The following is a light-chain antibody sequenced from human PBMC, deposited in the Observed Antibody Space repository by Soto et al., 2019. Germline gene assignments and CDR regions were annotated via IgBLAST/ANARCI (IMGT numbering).Light chain of an antibody. Sequence: DLQMTQSPSTLSASVGDRVTITCRASHSINSWFAWYQQKPGKAPKLLIHDASSLASGVPSRFSGSGSGTEFTLTISSLQPDDFATYYCQQNNGYFGPGTKVDIK. CDR3: QQNNGY. CDR1: HSINSW. CDR2: DAS. V-gene: IGKV1-5*01. J-gene: IGKJ3*01.